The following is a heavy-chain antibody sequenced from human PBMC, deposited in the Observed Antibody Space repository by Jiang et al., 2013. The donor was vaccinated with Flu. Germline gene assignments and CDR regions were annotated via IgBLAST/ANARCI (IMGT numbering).Heavy chain of an antibody. V-gene: IGHV4-30-4*01. CDR2: IYYSGNT. CDR3: ARERGHYYERNAYYS. Sequence: GPGLVKPSQTLSLTCTVSGGSISSGDYFWSWIRQPPGKGLEWIGYIYYSGNTYYNPSLESRVTISVDTSKNQFSLKLGSVTVADTAVYYCARERGHYYERNAYYSWGPEPWSPSPQ. CDR1: GGSISSGDYF. J-gene: IGHJ5*01. D-gene: IGHD3-22*01.